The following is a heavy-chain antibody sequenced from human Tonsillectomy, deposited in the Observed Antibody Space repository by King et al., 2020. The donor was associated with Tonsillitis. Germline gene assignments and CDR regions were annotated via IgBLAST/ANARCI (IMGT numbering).Heavy chain of an antibody. CDR2: IYSGGSST. J-gene: IGHJ4*02. D-gene: IGHD3-22*01. CDR3: AKGQLSYYDNPRDYFDY. V-gene: IGHV3-23*03. CDR1: GFIFSSYA. Sequence: VQLVESGGGLVQPGGSLRLSCAASGFIFSSYAMSWVRQAPGKGLEWVSVIYSGGSSTYYADSVKGRFTISRDNSKNTLYLQMNSLRAEDTAVYYCAKGQLSYYDNPRDYFDYWGQGTLVTVSS.